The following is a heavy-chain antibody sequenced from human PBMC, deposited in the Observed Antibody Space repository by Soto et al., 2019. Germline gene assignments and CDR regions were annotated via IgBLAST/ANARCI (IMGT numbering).Heavy chain of an antibody. V-gene: IGHV4-30-4*01. Sequence: QVQLQESGPGLVKPSQTLSLTCTVSGGSISSGDYYWSWSRQPPGKGLELVGYIYYSGSTYYNPSLNSRVTISVDTSKNQFSLKLSSVTAADTAVYYCARGSENEFFDYWGQGTLVTVSS. J-gene: IGHJ4*02. CDR3: ARGSENEFFDY. CDR2: IYYSGST. CDR1: GGSISSGDYY. D-gene: IGHD1-1*01.